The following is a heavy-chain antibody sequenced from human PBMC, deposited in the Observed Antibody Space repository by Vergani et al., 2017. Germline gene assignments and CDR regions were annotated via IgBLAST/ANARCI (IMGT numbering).Heavy chain of an antibody. CDR2: IYHSGNT. J-gene: IGHJ4*02. V-gene: IGHV4-4*02. D-gene: IGHD3-3*01. CDR1: GGSISNNNW. CDR3: GSLRFLQWTPVDY. Sequence: QVQLQESGPGLVKPSGTLSLTCAVSGGSISNNNWWSWVRPPPGKGLEWIGEIYHSGNTNYNPSLQSRATISVDESKNQFSLKLNSVTAADTAVYYGGSLRFLQWTPVDYWGQGTLVTVSS.